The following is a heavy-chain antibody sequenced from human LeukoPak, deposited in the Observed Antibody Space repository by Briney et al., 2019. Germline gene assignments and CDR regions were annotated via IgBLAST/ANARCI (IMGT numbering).Heavy chain of an antibody. D-gene: IGHD2-21*01. V-gene: IGHV3-23*01. Sequence: GGSLRLSCAASGFTFSSYAMSWVRQAPGKGLEWVSAISGSGGSTYYADSVKGRFPISRDNSKNTLYPQMNSLRAEDTAVYYCAKGAIDYYYYYGMDVWGQGTTVTVSS. CDR3: AKGAIDYYYYYGMDV. J-gene: IGHJ6*02. CDR2: ISGSGGST. CDR1: GFTFSSYA.